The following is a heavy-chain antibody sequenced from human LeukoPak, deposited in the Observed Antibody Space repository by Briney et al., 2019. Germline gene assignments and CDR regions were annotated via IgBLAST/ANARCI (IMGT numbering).Heavy chain of an antibody. J-gene: IGHJ4*02. CDR2: ISGSGGST. CDR1: GFSFSNYA. V-gene: IGHV3-23*01. Sequence: GGSLRLSWAAAGFSFSNYAMSWVRQAPEKGLEWVSTISGSGGSTFHADSVKGRFAISRDNSGNTLYLQMNSLRAEDTAIYYCAKCEAYTGYVPHYWGQGTQVIVSS. CDR3: AKCEAYTGYVPHY. D-gene: IGHD5-12*01.